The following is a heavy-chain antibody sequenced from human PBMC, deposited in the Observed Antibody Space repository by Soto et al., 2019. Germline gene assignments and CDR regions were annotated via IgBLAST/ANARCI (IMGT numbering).Heavy chain of an antibody. Sequence: GGSLRLSCAASGFTFSSYAMSWVRQAPGKGLEWVSAISGSGGSTYYADSVKGRFTISRDNSENTLYLQMNSLRAEDTAVYYCAHNGLGWVSAHTNYFDYWGQGTLVTVSS. CDR3: AHNGLGWVSAHTNYFDY. D-gene: IGHD2-2*01. V-gene: IGHV3-23*01. J-gene: IGHJ4*02. CDR1: GFTFSSYA. CDR2: ISGSGGST.